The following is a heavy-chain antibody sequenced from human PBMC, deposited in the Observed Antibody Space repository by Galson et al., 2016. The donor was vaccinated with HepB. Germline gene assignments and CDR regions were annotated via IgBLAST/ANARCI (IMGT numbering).Heavy chain of an antibody. V-gene: IGHV1-69*06. Sequence: SCKASGGTLSNYGISWLRQAPGQGLEWPGIFIPIFGSVNYAQRFQGRVTITADKVTNTAHMEVSSLRSEDTAVYYCARSSYGDFGRPEAFDIWGQGTMVTVSS. CDR1: GGTLSNYG. D-gene: IGHD2-21*02. CDR3: ARSSYGDFGRPEAFDI. J-gene: IGHJ3*02. CDR2: FIPIFGSV.